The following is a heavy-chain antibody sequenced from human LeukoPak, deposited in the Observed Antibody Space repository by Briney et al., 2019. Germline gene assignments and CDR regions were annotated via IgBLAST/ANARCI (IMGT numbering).Heavy chain of an antibody. V-gene: IGHV3-53*01. J-gene: IGHJ4*02. D-gene: IGHD6-6*01. Sequence: PGGSLRLSCAASGLTVSSNYMSWVRQAPGKGLEWVSVIYSGGSTEYTDSVKGRFTISRDNSKNTLYLQMNSLRAEDTAVYYCAKFTVTYSSSSINYFDYWGQGTLVTVSS. CDR2: IYSGGST. CDR1: GLTVSSNY. CDR3: AKFTVTYSSSSINYFDY.